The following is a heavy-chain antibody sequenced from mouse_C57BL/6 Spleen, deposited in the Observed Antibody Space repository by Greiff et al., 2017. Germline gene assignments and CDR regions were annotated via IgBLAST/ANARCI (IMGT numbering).Heavy chain of an antibody. D-gene: IGHD2-3*01. V-gene: IGHV1-55*01. J-gene: IGHJ4*01. CDR3: ARRGLLRYYYYAMDY. Sequence: QVQLQQPGAELVKPGASVKMSCKASGYTFTSYWITWVKQRPGQGLEWIGDIYPGSGSTNYNEKFKSKATLTVDTSSSTAYMQLSSLTSEDSAVYYCARRGLLRYYYYAMDYWGQGTSVTVSS. CDR1: GYTFTSYW. CDR2: IYPGSGST.